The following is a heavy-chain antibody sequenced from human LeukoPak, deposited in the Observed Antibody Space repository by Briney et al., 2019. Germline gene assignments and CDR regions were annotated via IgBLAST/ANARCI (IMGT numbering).Heavy chain of an antibody. CDR1: GGTFSSYA. J-gene: IGHJ6*02. CDR3: ARVLSSFDGMDV. Sequence: SVKVSCKASGGTFSSYAISWVRQAPGQGLEWMGGIIPIFGTANYAQKFQGRVTITADESTSTAYMELSSLRSEDTAVYYCARVLSSFDGMDVWGQGTTVTVSS. V-gene: IGHV1-69*01. D-gene: IGHD2/OR15-2a*01. CDR2: IIPIFGTA.